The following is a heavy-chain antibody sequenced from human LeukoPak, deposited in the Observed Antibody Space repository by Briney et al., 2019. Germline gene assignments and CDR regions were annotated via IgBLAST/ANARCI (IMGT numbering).Heavy chain of an antibody. D-gene: IGHD3-10*01. V-gene: IGHV4-34*01. J-gene: IGHJ5*02. CDR2: VNDSGGT. CDR1: IDSFTNYY. CDR3: ARLRFGEFGNWFDP. Sequence: SETLSLTCAVYIDSFTNYYWNWIRQTPGKGLEWIGEVNDSGGTNINPSLRSRVILSVDTSKNQFSLKLISVTAADTAVYYCARLRFGEFGNWFDPWGQGTLVTVST.